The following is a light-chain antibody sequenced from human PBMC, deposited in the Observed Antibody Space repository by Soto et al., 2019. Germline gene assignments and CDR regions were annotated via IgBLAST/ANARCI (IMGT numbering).Light chain of an antibody. J-gene: IGKJ5*01. V-gene: IGKV1-9*01. CDR2: AAS. CDR3: QQLNSYPIT. CDR1: QGISSF. Sequence: IQVTQSPSSLSASVGDSVTITCRASQGISSFLAWYQQKPGKAPKLLIYAASTLQSGVPSRFSGSGSGTDFTLTISSLQPEDFATYFCQQLNSYPITFGQRTRPEIK.